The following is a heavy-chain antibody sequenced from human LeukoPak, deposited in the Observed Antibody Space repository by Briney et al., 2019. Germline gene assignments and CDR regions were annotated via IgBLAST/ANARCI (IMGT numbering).Heavy chain of an antibody. CDR3: TKCPAEPGMCYFDY. CDR1: GFTFNDYA. V-gene: IGHV3-23*01. J-gene: IGHJ4*02. CDR2: ISGRGANT. Sequence: TGGSLRLSCTASGFTFNDYAMSWVRQAPGKGLEWVSTISGRGANTYYADSVKGRFTITRDNSKNTLSLQLSSLRVEDTAVYYCTKCPAEPGMCYFDYWGQGTLVTVSS. D-gene: IGHD6-13*01.